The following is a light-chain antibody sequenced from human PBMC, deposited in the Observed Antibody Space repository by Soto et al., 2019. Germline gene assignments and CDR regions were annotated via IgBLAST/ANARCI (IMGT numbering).Light chain of an antibody. CDR3: GTWDSDLNAVV. V-gene: IGLV1-51*01. CDR2: DNN. CDR1: RSNIGNNY. Sequence: QSVLTQPPSVSAAPGQKVTTSCSGSRSNIGNNYVSWYQQLPRTAPKLLIFDNNQRPSGIPDRFSGSKSGTSATLGITGLQTGDEAGYFCGTWDSDLNAVVFGGGTKLTVL. J-gene: IGLJ2*01.